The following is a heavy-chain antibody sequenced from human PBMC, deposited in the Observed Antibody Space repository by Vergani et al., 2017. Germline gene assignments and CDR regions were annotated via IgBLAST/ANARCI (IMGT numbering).Heavy chain of an antibody. CDR1: GGSFSGHY. D-gene: IGHD5-18*01. V-gene: IGHV4-34*01. CDR3: AGLGDVDTAMVCYYFDY. Sequence: QVQLQQWGAGLLTPSETLSLTCAVYGGSFSGHYWSWIRQPPGKGLEWIGEINHSGSTNHNPSLKSRVTISGDTSKNPFSLKLSTGTAADTAVYYWAGLGDVDTAMVCYYFDYWGQGTLVTVCS. J-gene: IGHJ4*02. CDR2: INHSGST.